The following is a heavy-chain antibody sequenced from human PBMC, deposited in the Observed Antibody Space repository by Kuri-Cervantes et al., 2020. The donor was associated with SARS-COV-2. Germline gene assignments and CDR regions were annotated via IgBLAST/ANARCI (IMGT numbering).Heavy chain of an antibody. CDR3: ARHIPYYDFWSGYYDAFDI. D-gene: IGHD3-3*01. CDR2: IYYSGST. Sequence: SETLSLTCAVSGGSISSGGYSWSWIRQPPGKGLEWIGYIYYSGSTNYNPSLKSRVTISVDTSKNQFSLKLSSVTAADTAVYYCARHIPYYDFWSGYYDAFDIWGQGTMVTVSS. J-gene: IGHJ3*02. CDR1: GGSISSGGYS. V-gene: IGHV4-61*08.